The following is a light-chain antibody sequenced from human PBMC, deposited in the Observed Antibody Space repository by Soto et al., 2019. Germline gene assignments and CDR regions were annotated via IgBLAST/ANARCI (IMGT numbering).Light chain of an antibody. CDR1: QDISTY. V-gene: IGKV1-9*01. CDR2: PAS. Sequence: DIQLTQSPSFLSASLVYRFTFSRRASQDISTYLAWFQQKPGKVPQLLVYPASTLQDGVPSRFSGLGSGTEFTLTINNLQAEDFATYYCQHLRAYPFSFGQGTKVDNK. CDR3: QHLRAYPFS. J-gene: IGKJ2*03.